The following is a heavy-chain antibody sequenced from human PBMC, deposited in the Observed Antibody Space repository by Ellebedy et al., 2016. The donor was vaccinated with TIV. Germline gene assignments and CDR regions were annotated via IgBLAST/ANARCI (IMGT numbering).Heavy chain of an antibody. CDR1: GFTVSSNY. CDR3: ARHSSGSYFDY. V-gene: IGHV3-53*01. J-gene: IGHJ4*02. CDR2: IYSGGST. D-gene: IGHD3-22*01. Sequence: PGGSLRLSCAASGFTVSSNYMSWVRQAPGKGLEWVSVIYSGGSTYYADSVKGRFTISRDNSKNTLYLQMNSLRAEDTAVYYCARHSSGSYFDYWGQGTLVTVSS.